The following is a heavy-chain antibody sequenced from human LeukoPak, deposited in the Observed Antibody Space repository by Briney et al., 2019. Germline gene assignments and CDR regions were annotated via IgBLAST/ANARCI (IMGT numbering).Heavy chain of an antibody. D-gene: IGHD3-16*01. CDR1: GFTFSSYA. CDR2: ISSNGGST. CDR3: ARGDNYDYVWGSYFFDY. J-gene: IGHJ4*02. V-gene: IGHV3-64*01. Sequence: PGGSLRLSCAASGFTFSSYAMHWVRQAPGKGLEYVSAISSNGGSTYYANSVKGRFTISRDNSKNTLYLQMGSLRAEDMAVYYCARGDNYDYVWGSYFFDYWGQGTLVTVSS.